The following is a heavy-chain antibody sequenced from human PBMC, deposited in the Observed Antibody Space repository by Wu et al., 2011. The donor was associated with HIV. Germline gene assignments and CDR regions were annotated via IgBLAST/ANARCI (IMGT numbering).Heavy chain of an antibody. J-gene: IGHJ6*02. Sequence: QVHLVQSGAEVKKPGSSVNVSXKASGTPTPPMVSAGCDRPWTGLEWMGWISTYNGNTNYVQNLQGRVTLTTDTSTNTAYMELRSLRSDDTAVYYCARDESGTSSYYGMDVWGQGTTVTVSS. CDR3: ARDESGTSSYYGMDV. D-gene: IGHD1-26*01. CDR1: GTPTPPMV. V-gene: IGHV1-18*01. CDR2: ISTYNGNT.